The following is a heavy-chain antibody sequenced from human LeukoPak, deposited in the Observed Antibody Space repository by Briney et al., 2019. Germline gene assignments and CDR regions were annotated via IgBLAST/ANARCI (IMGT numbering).Heavy chain of an antibody. CDR2: INSDGSST. V-gene: IGHV3-74*01. Sequence: GGSLRLSCAASGFTFSSYWMHWVRQAPGKGLVWVSRINSDGSSTSYADSVKGRFTISRDNAKNTLYLQMNSLRAEDTAVYYCARANPYSNYVLYYYYYMDVWGKGTTVTVSS. CDR1: GFTFSSYW. CDR3: ARANPYSNYVLYYYYYMDV. D-gene: IGHD4-11*01. J-gene: IGHJ6*03.